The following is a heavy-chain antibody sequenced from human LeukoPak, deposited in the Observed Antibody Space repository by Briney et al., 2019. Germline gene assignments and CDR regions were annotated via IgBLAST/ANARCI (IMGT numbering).Heavy chain of an antibody. J-gene: IGHJ4*02. CDR3: ARRLGSSGWYIEYYFDY. Sequence: SETLSLTCSVSGYSISSAYYWGWIRQPPGKGLEWIGTMYHSGSTNYNPSLKSRVTISVDTSKNQFSLKLSSVTAADTAVYYCARRLGSSGWYIEYYFDYWGQGTLVTVSS. CDR1: GYSISSAYY. V-gene: IGHV4-38-2*02. CDR2: MYHSGST. D-gene: IGHD6-19*01.